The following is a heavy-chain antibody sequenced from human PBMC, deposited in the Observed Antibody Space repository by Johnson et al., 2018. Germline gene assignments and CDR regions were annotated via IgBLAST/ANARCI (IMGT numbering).Heavy chain of an antibody. J-gene: IGHJ6*03. CDR3: ARELSGSLYYFIDV. Sequence: QVQLQESGPGLVKXSETLSLTCNVSGGSMNFYFWSWVRQPPGEGLEWIGTIYYNGSTNYNPSLRSRLMISIDTSKNQFSLKLNSVTAADTAMYYCARELSGSLYYFIDVWGKGTTVTVSS. CDR1: GGSMNFYF. D-gene: IGHD1-26*01. CDR2: IYYNGST. V-gene: IGHV4-59*01.